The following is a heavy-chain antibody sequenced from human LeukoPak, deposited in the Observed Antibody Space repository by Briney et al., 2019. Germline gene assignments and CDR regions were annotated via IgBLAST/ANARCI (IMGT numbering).Heavy chain of an antibody. CDR3: AKDSRRITMIVVVITGDAFDI. D-gene: IGHD3-22*01. Sequence: GGSLRLSCVGSGFTFSNYAMSWVRQAPGKGLEWVSAISGSGGSTYYADSVKGRFTISRDNSKNTLYLQMNSLRAEDTAVYYCAKDSRRITMIVVVITGDAFDIWGQGTMVTVSS. CDR1: GFTFSNYA. CDR2: ISGSGGST. V-gene: IGHV3-23*01. J-gene: IGHJ3*02.